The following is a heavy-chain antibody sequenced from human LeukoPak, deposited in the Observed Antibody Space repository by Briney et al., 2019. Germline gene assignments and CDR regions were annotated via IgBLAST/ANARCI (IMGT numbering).Heavy chain of an antibody. CDR1: GGSIPSGGYY. J-gene: IGHJ4*02. CDR3: VSPRGFSYGYFDY. V-gene: IGHV4-39*01. D-gene: IGHD5-18*01. CDR2: IYYSKNT. Sequence: SETLSLTCTVSGGSIPSGGYYWGWIRQPPGKGLEWIGSIYYSKNTYYNPSLKSRVTISADTSKNQFSLTLGSVSATDTAVYYCVSPRGFSYGYFDYWGQGTLVTVSS.